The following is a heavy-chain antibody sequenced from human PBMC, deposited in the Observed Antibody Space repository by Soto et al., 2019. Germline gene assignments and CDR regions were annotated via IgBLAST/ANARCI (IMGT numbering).Heavy chain of an antibody. CDR2: ISSSSYI. V-gene: IGHV3-21*01. J-gene: IGHJ3*02. D-gene: IGHD4-17*01. CDR1: GFTFSSYS. Sequence: PGGSLRLSCAASGFTFSSYSMNWVRQAPGKGLEWVSSISSSSYIYYADSVKGRFTISRDNAKNSLYLQMNSLRAEDTAVYYCARDYGDFYAFDIWGQGTMVTVSS. CDR3: ARDYGDFYAFDI.